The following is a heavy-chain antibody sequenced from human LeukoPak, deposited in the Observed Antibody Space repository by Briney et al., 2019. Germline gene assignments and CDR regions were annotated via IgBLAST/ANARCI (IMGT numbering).Heavy chain of an antibody. V-gene: IGHV4-34*01. CDR1: GGSFSGYQ. Sequence: PSETLSLTCAVYGGSFSGYQWSWIRQPPGKGLEWIGEIDHSGSTNYDPSLESRVTMSVDTSKNQFSLKLSSVTAADTAVYYCARDLGVRGVISADKSFSPLRGTDYYMDVWGKGTTVTISS. D-gene: IGHD3-10*01. CDR3: ARDLGVRGVISADKSFSPLRGTDYYMDV. J-gene: IGHJ6*03. CDR2: IDHSGST.